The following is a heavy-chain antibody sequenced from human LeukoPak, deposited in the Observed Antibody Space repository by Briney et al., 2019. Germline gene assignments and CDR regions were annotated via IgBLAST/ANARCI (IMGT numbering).Heavy chain of an antibody. V-gene: IGHV1-46*01. J-gene: IGHJ4*02. Sequence: ASVKVSCKASGYTFTSYYMHWVRQAPGQGLEWMGIINPSGGSTSYAQKFQGRVTKTRDMSTSTVYMELSSLRSEDTAVYYCARDLRITIFGVDNFDYWGQGTLVTVSS. CDR2: INPSGGST. D-gene: IGHD3-3*01. CDR3: ARDLRITIFGVDNFDY. CDR1: GYTFTSYY.